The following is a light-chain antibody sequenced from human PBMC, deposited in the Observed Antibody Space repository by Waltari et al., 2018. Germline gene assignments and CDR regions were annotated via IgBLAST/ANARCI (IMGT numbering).Light chain of an antibody. CDR2: EVS. CDR1: SSTIGGYNR. J-gene: IGLJ2*01. Sequence: QAALTQPPSMSGSTGQSVTISCTGTSSTIGGYNRFSWYQQHPGKAPKLMIYEVSQRPSGVSDRFSGSKSGNTASLTISGLQAEDEADYYCSSYAGSNTGLFGGGTRLTVL. CDR3: SSYAGSNTGL. V-gene: IGLV2-8*01.